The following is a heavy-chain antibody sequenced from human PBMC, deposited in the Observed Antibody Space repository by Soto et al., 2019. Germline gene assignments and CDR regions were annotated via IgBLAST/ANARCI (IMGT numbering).Heavy chain of an antibody. CDR1: GASLSGYY. D-gene: IGHD2-15*01. Sequence: QVQLQQWGAGLLKPSETLSLTCAVSGASLSGYYRSWIRQPPGKGLEWIGETNDSGSTSYNPPLKSRVTIPVDTSKNQFLLKLTSMTAADTAVYYCAKHIGFSSGDGCYRGFDCWGQRTLVTVSS. V-gene: IGHV4-34*01. J-gene: IGHJ4*02. CDR3: AKHIGFSSGDGCYRGFDC. CDR2: TNDSGST.